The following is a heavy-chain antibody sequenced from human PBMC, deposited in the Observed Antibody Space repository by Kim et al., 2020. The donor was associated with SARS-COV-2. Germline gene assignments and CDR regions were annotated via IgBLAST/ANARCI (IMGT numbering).Heavy chain of an antibody. CDR2: LSWNSGSI. V-gene: IGHV3-9*01. J-gene: IGHJ3*02. CDR3: AKDLAYDAFDI. CDR1: GFTFDDYA. D-gene: IGHD3-3*02. Sequence: GGSLRLSCAASGFTFDDYAMHWVRQAPGKGLEWVSGLSWNSGSIGYADSVMGQFTISRDNAKNSLYLQMNSLRAEDTALYYCAKDLAYDAFDIWGQETMVTVS.